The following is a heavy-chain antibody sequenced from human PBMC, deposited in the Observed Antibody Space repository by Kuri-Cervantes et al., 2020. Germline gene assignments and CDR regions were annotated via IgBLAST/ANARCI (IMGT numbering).Heavy chain of an antibody. Sequence: SETLSLTCTVSGGSISSYYWSWIRQPPGKGLEWIGYIYYSGSTYYNPSLKSRVTISVDTSKNQFSLKLSSVTAADTAVYYCARRYYGSDAFDIWGQGTMVTVSS. V-gene: IGHV4-59*04. D-gene: IGHD3-10*01. CDR3: ARRYYGSDAFDI. J-gene: IGHJ3*02. CDR1: GGSISSYY. CDR2: IYYSGST.